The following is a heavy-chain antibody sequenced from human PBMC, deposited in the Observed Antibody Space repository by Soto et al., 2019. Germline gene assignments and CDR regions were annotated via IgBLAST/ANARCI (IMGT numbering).Heavy chain of an antibody. CDR1: GFTFSSYA. V-gene: IGHV3-23*01. J-gene: IGHJ4*01. D-gene: IGHD3-16*02. Sequence: GGSLRLSCAASGFTFSSYAMSWVRQAPGKGLEWVSAISGSGGSTYYADSVKGRFTISRDNSKNTVYLQMNSLRAEDTAVYYCTKDSQIARVIVRFDYWGHGTLVTVSS. CDR2: ISGSGGST. CDR3: TKDSQIARVIVRFDY.